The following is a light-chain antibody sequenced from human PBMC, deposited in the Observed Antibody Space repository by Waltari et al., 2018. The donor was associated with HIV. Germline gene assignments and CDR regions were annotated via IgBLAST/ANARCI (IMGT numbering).Light chain of an antibody. CDR3: QSYDSTLSSVL. CDR1: NSNIGAHYG. J-gene: IGLJ2*01. CDR2: ADH. V-gene: IGLV1-40*01. Sequence: QSVLTQPPSVSGAPGQRVTISCTGSNSNIGAHYGVNWYQEVPGAAPGLLIYADHNRPSGVPDRFSGSTSATSASLAITGLQAEDEADYYCQSYDSTLSSVLFGGGTKVTVL.